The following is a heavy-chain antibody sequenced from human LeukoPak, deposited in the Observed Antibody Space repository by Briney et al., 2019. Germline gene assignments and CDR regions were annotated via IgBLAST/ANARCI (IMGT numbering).Heavy chain of an antibody. V-gene: IGHV1-69*05. CDR3: AREHLYGSGSCFDY. CDR1: GGTFSNYA. CDR2: ITPIFGTA. Sequence: ASVKVSCKASGGTFSNYAISWVRQAPGQGLEWMGRITPIFGTANYAQKFQGTVTITTDEFTSTVYMELSSLRSEDTAVYYCAREHLYGSGSCFDYWGQGTLATVSS. D-gene: IGHD3-10*01. J-gene: IGHJ4*02.